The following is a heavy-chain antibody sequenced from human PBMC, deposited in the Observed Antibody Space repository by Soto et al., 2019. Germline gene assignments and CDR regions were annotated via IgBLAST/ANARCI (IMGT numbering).Heavy chain of an antibody. CDR2: IYSGGST. CDR1: GFTVSSNY. Sequence: GGSLRLSCAVSGFTVSSNYMTWVRQAPGKGLEWVSLIYSGGSTYNADSVKGRFTISRDNSKNTLYLQMNSLRAEDTAVYYCAREDVRSGSYYDCWGPGTLVTVSS. D-gene: IGHD1-26*01. J-gene: IGHJ4*02. V-gene: IGHV3-53*01. CDR3: AREDVRSGSYYDC.